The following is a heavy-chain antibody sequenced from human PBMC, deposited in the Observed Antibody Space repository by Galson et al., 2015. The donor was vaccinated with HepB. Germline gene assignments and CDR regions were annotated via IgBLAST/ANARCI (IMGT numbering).Heavy chain of an antibody. Sequence: SLRLSCAASRFTFSRSSMSWVRQAPGKGLEWVANIKQDGSEKYYVDSVKGRFTISRDNAKNSLYLQMNSLRAEDTAVYYCARDYVFWSGDTYYYYGMDVWGQGTTVTVSS. J-gene: IGHJ6*02. D-gene: IGHD3-3*01. CDR2: IKQDGSEK. CDR3: ARDYVFWSGDTYYYYGMDV. CDR1: RFTFSRSS. V-gene: IGHV3-7*03.